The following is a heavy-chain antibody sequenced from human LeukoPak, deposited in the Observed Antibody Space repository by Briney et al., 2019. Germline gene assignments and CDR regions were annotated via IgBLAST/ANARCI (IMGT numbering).Heavy chain of an antibody. D-gene: IGHD6-19*01. CDR1: GGSISSSSYS. Sequence: SETLSLTCTVSGGSISSSSYSWGWIRQPPGKGLEWIGSIYYSGSTYYNPSLKSRVTISVDTSKNQFSLKLSSVTAADTAVYYCARRSSGLGFDYWGQGTLVTVSS. CDR2: IYYSGST. CDR3: ARRSSGLGFDY. V-gene: IGHV4-39*01. J-gene: IGHJ4*02.